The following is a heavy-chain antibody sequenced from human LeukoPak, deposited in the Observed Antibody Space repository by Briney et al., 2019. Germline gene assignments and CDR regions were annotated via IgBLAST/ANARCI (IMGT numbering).Heavy chain of an antibody. CDR2: MRQDGGEI. Sequence: PGGSLRLSCVVSGFTFNNYWMSWVRQAPGKGLEWVATMRQDGGEIYYVDSVRGRSTISRDNAKNSLYLQMNSLRAEDTAMYYCARIMDLLGVHSDFWGQGTLVTVSS. D-gene: IGHD2-8*01. CDR1: GFTFNNYW. V-gene: IGHV3-7*01. J-gene: IGHJ4*02. CDR3: ARIMDLLGVHSDF.